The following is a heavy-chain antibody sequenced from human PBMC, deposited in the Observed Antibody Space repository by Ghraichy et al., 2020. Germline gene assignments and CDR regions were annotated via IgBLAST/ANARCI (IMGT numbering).Heavy chain of an antibody. D-gene: IGHD2-15*01. J-gene: IGHJ6*02. CDR2: ISAYNGNT. CDR1: GYTFTSYG. CDR3: ARDSCSGGSCYLYYYGMDV. Sequence: ASVKVSCKASGYTFTSYGISWVRQAPGQGLEWMGWISAYNGNTNYAQKLQGRVTMTTDTSTSTAYMELRSLRSDDTAVYYCARDSCSGGSCYLYYYGMDVWGQGTTVTVSS. V-gene: IGHV1-18*04.